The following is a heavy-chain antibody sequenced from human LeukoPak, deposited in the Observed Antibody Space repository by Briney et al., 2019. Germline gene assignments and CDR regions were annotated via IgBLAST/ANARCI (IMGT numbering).Heavy chain of an antibody. CDR3: ARVAVLSTFDY. Sequence: PSETLSLTCTVSGGSLSSYYWSWIRQPPGKGLEWIGYIYYSGSTNYNPSLKSRVTISVDTSKNQFSLKLSSVTAADTAVYYCARVAVLSTFDYWGQGTLVTVSS. J-gene: IGHJ4*02. CDR2: IYYSGST. CDR1: GGSLSSYY. D-gene: IGHD5/OR15-5a*01. V-gene: IGHV4-59*01.